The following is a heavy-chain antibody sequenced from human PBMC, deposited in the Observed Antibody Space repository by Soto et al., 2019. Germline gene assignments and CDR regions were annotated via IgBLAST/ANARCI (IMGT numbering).Heavy chain of an antibody. CDR1: GVFVSTGSYY. Sequence: SDTLSLTCTVSGVFVSTGSYYWIWIRQPPGKTLEWIAYIYHSGSTKYNPSLKSRVTISVDTSKNQFSLKLSSVTAADTAVYYCARGYGRNFDYWGQGTLVTVSS. CDR3: ARGYGRNFDY. D-gene: IGHD5-18*01. J-gene: IGHJ4*02. V-gene: IGHV4-61*01. CDR2: IYHSGST.